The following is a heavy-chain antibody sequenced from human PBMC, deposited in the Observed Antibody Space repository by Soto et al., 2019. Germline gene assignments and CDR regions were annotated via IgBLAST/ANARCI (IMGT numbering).Heavy chain of an antibody. D-gene: IGHD3-3*01. CDR2: ISASSGTT. J-gene: IGHJ4*02. CDR3: AAGRVFIPPQFDY. Sequence: GGSLRLSCAASGFPFSSYAMNWVRQAPGKGLEWVSTISASSGTTYYADSVRGRFTISKDNSKNTLYLQINSLRADDTALYFCAAGRVFIPPQFDYWGQGTLVTVSS. CDR1: GFPFSSYA. V-gene: IGHV3-23*01.